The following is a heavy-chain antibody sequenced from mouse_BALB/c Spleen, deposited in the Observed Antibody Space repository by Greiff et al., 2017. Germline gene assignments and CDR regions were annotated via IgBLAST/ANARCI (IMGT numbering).Heavy chain of an antibody. D-gene: IGHD3-1*01. J-gene: IGHJ4*01. CDR1: GFTFSSYT. CDR2: ISNGGGST. Sequence: EVKLVESGGGLVQPGGSLKLSCAASGFTFSSYTMSWVRQTPEQRLEWVAYISNGGGSTYYPDTVKGRFTISRDNAKNTLYLQMSSLKSEDTAMYYCARELGDEDAMDYWGQGTSVTVSS. CDR3: ARELGDEDAMDY. V-gene: IGHV5-12-2*01.